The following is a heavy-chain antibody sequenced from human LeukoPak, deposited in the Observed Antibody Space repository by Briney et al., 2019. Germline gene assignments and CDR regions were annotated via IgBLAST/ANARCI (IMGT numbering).Heavy chain of an antibody. CDR2: ISGSGGST. Sequence: GGSLRLSCAASGFTFSSYAMSWVRQAPGKGLEWVSAISGSGGSTYYADSVKGRFTISRDNSKNTLYLQMNSLRAEDTAVYYCAKLYDSVWGSYRDGYFDYWGQGTLVTVSS. J-gene: IGHJ4*03. D-gene: IGHD3-16*02. CDR3: AKLYDSVWGSYRDGYFDY. V-gene: IGHV3-23*01. CDR1: GFTFSSYA.